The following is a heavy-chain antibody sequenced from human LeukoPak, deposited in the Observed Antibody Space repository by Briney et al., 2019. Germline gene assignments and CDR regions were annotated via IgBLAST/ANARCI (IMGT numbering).Heavy chain of an antibody. CDR1: GFTFSIYA. J-gene: IGHJ4*02. Sequence: GGSLRLSCAASGFTFSIYAMRWVRQAPVKELEWVSAISGSGGSTYYADSVKGRFTISRDNSKNTLYLQMNSLRAEDTAVYYCAKDRLPYCSSTSCYPYSFDYWGQGTLVTASS. V-gene: IGHV3-23*01. CDR3: AKDRLPYCSSTSCYPYSFDY. CDR2: ISGSGGST. D-gene: IGHD2-2*01.